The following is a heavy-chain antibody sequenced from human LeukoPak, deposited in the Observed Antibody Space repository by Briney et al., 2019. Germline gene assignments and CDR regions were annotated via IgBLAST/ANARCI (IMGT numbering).Heavy chain of an antibody. CDR3: ARFSYYYGMDV. Sequence: PSETLSLTCAVYGGSFSGYYWSWIRQPPGKGLEWIGEINHSGSTNYNPPLKSRVTISVDTSKNQFSLKLSSVTAADTAVYYCARFSYYYGMDVWGQGTTVTVSS. V-gene: IGHV4-34*01. J-gene: IGHJ6*02. CDR2: INHSGST. CDR1: GGSFSGYY.